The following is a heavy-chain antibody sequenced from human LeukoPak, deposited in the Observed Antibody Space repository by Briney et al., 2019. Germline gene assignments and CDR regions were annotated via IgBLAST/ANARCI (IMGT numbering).Heavy chain of an antibody. CDR3: ARGGRYCSSTSCQV. V-gene: IGHV1-18*01. Sequence: GASVKVSCKASGGTFSSYAISWVRQAPGQGREWMGWISAYNGNTNYAQKLQGRVTMTTGTSTSTAYMELRSLRSDDTAVYYCARGGRYCSSTSCQVWGQGTMVTVSS. D-gene: IGHD2-2*01. CDR2: ISAYNGNT. J-gene: IGHJ3*01. CDR1: GGTFSSYA.